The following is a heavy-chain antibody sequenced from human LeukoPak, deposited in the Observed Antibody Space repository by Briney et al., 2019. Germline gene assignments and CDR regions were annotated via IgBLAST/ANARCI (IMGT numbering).Heavy chain of an antibody. CDR2: VYTSGIT. V-gene: IGHV4-4*07. D-gene: IGHD3-9*01. J-gene: IGHJ6*03. CDR3: ARHNGFDRGYYYYMDV. Sequence: PSETLSLTCTVSGGFINSYYWSWIRQPAGKGLEWIGRVYTSGITNYNPSLKSRITMSVDTPKNQFSLKLTSVTAADTAVYYCARHNGFDRGYYYYMDVWGKGTTATVSS. CDR1: GGFINSYY.